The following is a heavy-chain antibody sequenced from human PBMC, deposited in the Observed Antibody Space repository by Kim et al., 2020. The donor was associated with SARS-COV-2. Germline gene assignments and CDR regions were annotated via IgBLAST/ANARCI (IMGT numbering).Heavy chain of an antibody. J-gene: IGHJ4*02. V-gene: IGHV3-21*01. CDR2: SSSSYI. Sequence: SSSSYISYADSVKGRFTISRDNAKNSLYLQMNSLRAEDTAVYYCARSFDYWGQGTLVTVSS. CDR3: ARSFDY.